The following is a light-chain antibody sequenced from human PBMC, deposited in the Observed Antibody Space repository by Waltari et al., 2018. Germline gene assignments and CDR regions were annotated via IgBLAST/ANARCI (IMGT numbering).Light chain of an antibody. V-gene: IGKV1-39*01. CDR1: QSISRY. Sequence: DIQMTQSPSSLSASVGDRVTITCRASQSISRYLNWYQQKPGKAPKLLIYAASSLQSGVPSRFSGSGSGTDFTLTISSLQPEEFATYYCQQSYSTPLFTFGPGTKVDIK. J-gene: IGKJ3*01. CDR3: QQSYSTPLFT. CDR2: AAS.